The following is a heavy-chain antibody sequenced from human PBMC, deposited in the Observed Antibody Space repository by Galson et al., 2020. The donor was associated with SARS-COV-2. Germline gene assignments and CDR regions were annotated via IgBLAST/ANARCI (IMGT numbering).Heavy chain of an antibody. CDR3: ARQSPLWFGELFVDL. D-gene: IGHD3-10*01. CDR1: GYRFTSYW. V-gene: IGHV5-51*01. CDR2: IYTGDSDT. J-gene: IGHJ2*01. Sequence: GESLKISCKGSGYRFTSYWIGWVRQMPGKGLEWMGIIYTGDSDTRYSPSFQGQVTISADKYISTAYLQWSSLKASDTAMYYCARQSPLWFGELFVDLWGRGTLGTVSS.